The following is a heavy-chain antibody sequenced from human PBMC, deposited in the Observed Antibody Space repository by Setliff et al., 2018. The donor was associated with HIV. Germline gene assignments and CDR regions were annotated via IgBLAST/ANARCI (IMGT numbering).Heavy chain of an antibody. D-gene: IGHD5-18*01. J-gene: IGHJ4*03. CDR3: ARGLTHGYSYGYWDS. CDR2: ISSSGTTI. Sequence: LRLSCTASGFTFSDYYMSWIRQSPGKGLEWISYISSSGTTIYYADSVKGRFTISRDNAKNSLYLQLNSLRAEDTAVYYCARGLTHGYSYGYWDSWGQGTLVTVSS. V-gene: IGHV3-11*01. CDR1: GFTFSDYY.